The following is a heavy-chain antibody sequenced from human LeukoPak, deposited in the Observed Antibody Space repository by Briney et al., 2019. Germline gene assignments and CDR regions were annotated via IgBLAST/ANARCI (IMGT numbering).Heavy chain of an antibody. CDR2: IYYSGST. J-gene: IGHJ5*02. D-gene: IGHD3-3*01. Sequence: PSETLSLTCTVSGGSISSYYWSWIRQPPGKGLGWIGYIYYSGSTNYNPSLKSRVTISVDTSKNQFSLKLSSVTAADTAVYYCARHGYYDFWSGYHMAQYNWFDPWGQGTLVTVSS. CDR1: GGSISSYY. V-gene: IGHV4-59*08. CDR3: ARHGYYDFWSGYHMAQYNWFDP.